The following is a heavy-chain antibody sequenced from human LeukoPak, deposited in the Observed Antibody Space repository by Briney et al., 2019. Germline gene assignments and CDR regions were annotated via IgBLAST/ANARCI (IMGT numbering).Heavy chain of an antibody. D-gene: IGHD6-19*01. Sequence: ASVRVSCKASGYTFTSYGISWVRQAPGQGLEWMGWISAYNGNTNYAQKLQGRVTMTTDTSTSTAYMELRSLRSDDTAVYYCARAPRIAVAGNFDYWGQGTLVTVSS. CDR1: GYTFTSYG. CDR2: ISAYNGNT. J-gene: IGHJ4*02. CDR3: ARAPRIAVAGNFDY. V-gene: IGHV1-18*01.